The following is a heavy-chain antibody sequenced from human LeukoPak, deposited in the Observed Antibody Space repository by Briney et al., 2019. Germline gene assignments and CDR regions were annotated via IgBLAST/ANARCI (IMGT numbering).Heavy chain of an antibody. J-gene: IGHJ1*01. D-gene: IGHD2-15*01. V-gene: IGHV3-23*01. CDR1: LFNFRSYA. CDR3: AKEDIAVRYFQH. Sequence: QPGGSLRLSCAASLFNFRSYALNWVRQAPGKGLEWVSVISGSGGGTYYADSVKGRFTVSRDNSKDTLYLQMNSLRAEDTAVYFCAKEDIAVRYFQHWGQGTLVTVSS. CDR2: ISGSGGGT.